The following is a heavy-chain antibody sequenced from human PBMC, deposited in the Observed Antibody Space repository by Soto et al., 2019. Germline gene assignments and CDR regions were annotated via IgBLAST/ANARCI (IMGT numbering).Heavy chain of an antibody. CDR3: AIDSLVGHSYGNQRHALDI. V-gene: IGHV4-4*02. CDR2: IYHTGST. CDR1: GDSISSSNW. D-gene: IGHD5-18*01. J-gene: IGHJ3*02. Sequence: QVQLQESGPGLVKPSGTLSLTCVVSGDSISSSNWWSWVRQPPGKGLEWIGKIYHTGSTNYNPSRKSRVTISADKSKNQAALKLSSVTAADTAVYYCAIDSLVGHSYGNQRHALDIWGQGTKVTVSS.